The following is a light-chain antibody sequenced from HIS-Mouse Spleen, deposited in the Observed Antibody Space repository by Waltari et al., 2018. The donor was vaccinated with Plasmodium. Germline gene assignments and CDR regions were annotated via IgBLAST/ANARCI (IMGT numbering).Light chain of an antibody. CDR1: SSSVGGYNS. CDR3: CSYAGSYTLV. J-gene: IGLJ2*01. V-gene: IGLV2-11*01. CDR2: DVS. Sequence: QSALTQPRSVSGSPGQSVTIPCTGTSSSVGGYNSVAWSQQHPGKAPKLMIYDVSKRPSGVPDRFSGSKSGNTASLTISGLQAEDEADYYCCSYAGSYTLVFGGGTKLTVL.